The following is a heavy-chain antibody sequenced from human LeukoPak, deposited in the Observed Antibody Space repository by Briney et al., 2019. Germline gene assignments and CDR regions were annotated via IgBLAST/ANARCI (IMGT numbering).Heavy chain of an antibody. CDR3: VREPYSRSSDRHERTFDY. V-gene: IGHV1-2*06. Sequence: ASVKVSCKASGYSFTAHFMHRIRQAPGQGPEWMGQSNADSLGTKYAPKFQGRVTMTRDTSIATAYMELTSLTSDDTAVYFCVREPYSRSSDRHERTFDYWGQGTLVTVSS. CDR2: SNADSLGT. CDR1: GYSFTAHF. D-gene: IGHD6-6*01. J-gene: IGHJ4*02.